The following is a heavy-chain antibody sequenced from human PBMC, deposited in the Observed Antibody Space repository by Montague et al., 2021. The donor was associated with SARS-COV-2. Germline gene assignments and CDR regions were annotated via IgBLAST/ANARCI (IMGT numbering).Heavy chain of an antibody. J-gene: IGHJ6*03. D-gene: IGHD2-21*01. CDR1: GGSFSGYH. V-gene: IGHV4-34*01. Sequence: SETLSLTCAVYGGSFSGYHWNWIRQPPGKGLEWIGEINHGGITNYNPSLKSRLTISADTSKNQFSLKLTSVAAADTAVYYCARLRAGVVPSPILGVGPCYSYDFIDVWGKGTMVTVSS. CDR2: INHGGIT. CDR3: ARLRAGVVPSPILGVGPCYSYDFIDV.